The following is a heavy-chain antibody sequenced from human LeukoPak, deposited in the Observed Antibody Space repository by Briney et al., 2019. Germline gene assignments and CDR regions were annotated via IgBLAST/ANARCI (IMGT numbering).Heavy chain of an antibody. CDR2: MNPNSANT. J-gene: IGHJ4*02. V-gene: IGHV1-8*01. CDR3: ARARLVRGPVTPLYYFDY. Sequence: ASVKVSCKASGYTFTTYDINWERQATGQGLEWMGWMNPNSANTGYAQKFQGRVTITRNTSISTAYMELNSLRSDDTAVYYCARARLVRGPVTPLYYFDYWGQGVLVTVSS. CDR1: GYTFTTYD. D-gene: IGHD2-8*02.